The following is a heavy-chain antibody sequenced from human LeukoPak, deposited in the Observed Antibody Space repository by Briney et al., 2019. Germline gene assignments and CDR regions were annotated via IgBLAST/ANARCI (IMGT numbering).Heavy chain of an antibody. CDR3: ARAYDSSGYSDAFDI. D-gene: IGHD3-22*01. J-gene: IGHJ3*02. Sequence: GGSLRLSCAASGFTSDDYGMSWVRQAPGKGLEWVSGINWNGGSTGYADSVKGRFTISRDNAKNSLYLQMNSLRAEDTALYYCARAYDSSGYSDAFDIWGQGTMVTVSS. CDR2: INWNGGST. CDR1: GFTSDDYG. V-gene: IGHV3-20*04.